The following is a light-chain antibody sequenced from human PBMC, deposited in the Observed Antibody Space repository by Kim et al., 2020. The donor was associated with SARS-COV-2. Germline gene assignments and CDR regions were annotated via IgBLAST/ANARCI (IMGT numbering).Light chain of an antibody. V-gene: IGKV1-17*03. CDR3: LQHNTYPLT. Sequence: SASVGDRVTITFRANQGISNHLALSQQNPGKVPKRLIYAASSVQSGVPSRFSGSGSGTEFTLTISSLQPEDFATYYCLQHNTYPLTFGGGTKLEIK. J-gene: IGKJ4*01. CDR1: QGISNH. CDR2: AAS.